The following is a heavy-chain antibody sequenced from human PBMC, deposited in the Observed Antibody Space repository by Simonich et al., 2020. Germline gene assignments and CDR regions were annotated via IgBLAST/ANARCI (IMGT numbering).Heavy chain of an antibody. CDR2: IWYDGSNK. V-gene: IGHV3-33*01. Sequence: QVQLVESGGGVVQPGRSLRLSCAASGFTFSSYGMHWVRHAPGKGLEWVAVIWYDGSNKYYADSVKGRFTISRDNSKNTLYLQMNSLRAEDTAVYYCARDRYCSGGSCYYFDYWGQGTLVTVSS. CDR3: ARDRYCSGGSCYYFDY. D-gene: IGHD2-15*01. CDR1: GFTFSSYG. J-gene: IGHJ4*02.